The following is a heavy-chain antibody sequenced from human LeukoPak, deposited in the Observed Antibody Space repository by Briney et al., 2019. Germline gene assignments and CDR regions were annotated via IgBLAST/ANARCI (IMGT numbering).Heavy chain of an antibody. D-gene: IGHD3-9*01. CDR3: AKDSPAYYGILTGRNWFDP. Sequence: PGGSLRLSCAASGCTFSSYARSWVRQAPGKGLEWVSAISGSGGSTYYADSVKGRFTISRDNSKNTLYLQMNSLRAEDTAVYYCAKDSPAYYGILTGRNWFDPWGQGTLVTVSS. V-gene: IGHV3-23*01. CDR2: ISGSGGST. J-gene: IGHJ5*02. CDR1: GCTFSSYA.